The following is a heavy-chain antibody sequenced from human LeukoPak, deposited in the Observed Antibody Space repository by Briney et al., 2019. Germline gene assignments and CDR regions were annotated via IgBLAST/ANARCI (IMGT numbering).Heavy chain of an antibody. CDR3: ARRDTGYYYFDS. V-gene: IGHV5-51*01. D-gene: IGHD5-12*01. Sequence: GESPKISCKGSGYNFAEYWIAWVRQMPGKGLEWMGINYPGDSDTRYNPSVQGQVTISADKSISTAYLQWNSLKASDSAMYYCARRDTGYYYFDSWGQGVLVSVSS. CDR1: GYNFAEYW. CDR2: NYPGDSDT. J-gene: IGHJ4*02.